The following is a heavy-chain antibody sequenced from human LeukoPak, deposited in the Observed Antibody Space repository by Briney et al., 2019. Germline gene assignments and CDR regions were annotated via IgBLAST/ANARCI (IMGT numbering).Heavy chain of an antibody. J-gene: IGHJ3*02. CDR1: GYTFTTWY. Sequence: ASVKVSCKTSGYTFTTWYMHWMRQAPGQGLEWMGIINPSGGSTGYAQKFQGRVTMTRDTSTSTVYMELSSLRSEDTAVYYCARGSPYYYDSSGSLDDAFDIWGQGTMVTVSS. V-gene: IGHV1-46*01. D-gene: IGHD3-22*01. CDR3: ARGSPYYYDSSGSLDDAFDI. CDR2: INPSGGST.